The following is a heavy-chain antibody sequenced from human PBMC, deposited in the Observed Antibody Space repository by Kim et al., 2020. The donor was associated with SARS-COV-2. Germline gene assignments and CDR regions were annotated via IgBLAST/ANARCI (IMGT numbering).Heavy chain of an antibody. J-gene: IGHJ4*02. V-gene: IGHV3-23*01. CDR3: ARGGRIQFCDD. D-gene: IGHD5-18*01. CDR1: GFTFSSYA. CDR2: ISNGGDVT. Sequence: GGSLRLSCAASGFTFSSYAMSWVRQAPGKGLEWVSIISNGGDVTNYGDSVRGRFTISRDSSKNRVYLQMNSLRAEDTAVYYCARGGRIQFCDDWGQGTLVTVSS.